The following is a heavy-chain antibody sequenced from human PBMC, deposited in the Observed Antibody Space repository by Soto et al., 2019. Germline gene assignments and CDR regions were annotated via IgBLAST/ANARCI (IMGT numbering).Heavy chain of an antibody. J-gene: IGHJ5*02. V-gene: IGHV4-30-4*01. Sequence: PSETLSLTCTVSGGSISSGDYYWSWIRQPPGKGLEWIGYIYYSGSTYYNPSLKCRVTISVDTSKNQFSLKLSSVTAADTAVYYCARSIVVVPAAIIWFDPWGQGTLVTVSS. CDR3: ARSIVVVPAAIIWFDP. CDR2: IYYSGST. D-gene: IGHD2-2*01. CDR1: GGSISSGDYY.